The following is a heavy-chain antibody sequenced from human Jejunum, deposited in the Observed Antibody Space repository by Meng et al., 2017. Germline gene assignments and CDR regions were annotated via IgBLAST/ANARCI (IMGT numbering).Heavy chain of an antibody. CDR2: IETDGSNK. D-gene: IGHD1-1*01. CDR3: ARAIVSAKNWKGDRVWTYYHCGMDV. J-gene: IGHJ6*02. CDR1: GFTFNSYW. V-gene: IGHV3-7*01. Sequence: GESLKISCVASGFTFNSYWMSWVRQAPGKGLEWVANIETDGSNKFYLDSVKGRFTISRDNTKNSVYLQMNSLRDEDTAVYYCARAIVSAKNWKGDRVWTYYHCGMDVWGQGTTVTVSS.